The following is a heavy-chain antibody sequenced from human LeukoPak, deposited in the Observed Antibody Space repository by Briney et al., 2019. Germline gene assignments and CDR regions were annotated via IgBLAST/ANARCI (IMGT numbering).Heavy chain of an antibody. CDR1: GFTFSSYA. J-gene: IGHJ3*02. CDR2: ITGSGGTT. CDR3: ARKPEFGSAFDI. Sequence: PGGSLRLSCAASGFTFSSYAMSWVRRAPGKGLEWVSTITGSGGTTNYADSVKGRFTISRHNSENTVYLQMNSLRPEDTAVYYCARKPEFGSAFDIWGQGTMVSVSS. D-gene: IGHD3-10*01. V-gene: IGHV3-23*01.